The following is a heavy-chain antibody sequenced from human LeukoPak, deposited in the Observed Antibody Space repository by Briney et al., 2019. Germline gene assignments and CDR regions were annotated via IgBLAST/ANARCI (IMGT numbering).Heavy chain of an antibody. J-gene: IGHJ6*02. V-gene: IGHV3-33*01. Sequence: PGGSLRLSCAASGFTFSSYGMHWVRQAPGKGLEWVAVIWYDGSNKYNADSVKGRFTISRDNSKNTLYLQMNSLRAEDTAVYYCAREPNVIRFLELLTPSKYGKDGWGQGTTVTVSS. CDR3: AREPNVIRFLELLTPSKYGKDG. CDR2: IWYDGSNK. CDR1: GFTFSSYG. D-gene: IGHD3-3*01.